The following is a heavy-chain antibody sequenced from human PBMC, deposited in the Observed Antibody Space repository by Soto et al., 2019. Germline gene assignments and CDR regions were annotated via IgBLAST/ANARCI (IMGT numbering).Heavy chain of an antibody. D-gene: IGHD3-10*01. CDR2: IYYSGST. CDR1: GGSISSGGYY. CDR3: ARGGGRRYYGSGSYFDY. V-gene: IGHV4-31*03. J-gene: IGHJ4*02. Sequence: PSETLSLTCTVSGGSISSGGYYWSWIRQHPGKGLEWIGYIYYSGSTYYNPSLKSRVTISVDTSKNQFSLKLSSVTAADTAVYYCARGGGRRYYGSGSYFDYWGQGTLVTVSS.